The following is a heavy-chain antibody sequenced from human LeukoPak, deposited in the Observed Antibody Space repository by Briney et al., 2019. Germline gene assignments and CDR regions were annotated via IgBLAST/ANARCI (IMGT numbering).Heavy chain of an antibody. V-gene: IGHV5-51*01. J-gene: IGHJ4*02. CDR1: GYSFSSYW. CDR2: IYPGDSDT. CDR3: ARRRRGTAGPFDY. Sequence: GESLKISCKGSGYSFSSYWIAWVRQMPGKGLEWMGIIYPGDSDTRYSPSFQGQVTISADKSISTAYLQWSSLKASDTAMYYCARRRRGTAGPFDYWGQGTLVTVSS. D-gene: IGHD6-13*01.